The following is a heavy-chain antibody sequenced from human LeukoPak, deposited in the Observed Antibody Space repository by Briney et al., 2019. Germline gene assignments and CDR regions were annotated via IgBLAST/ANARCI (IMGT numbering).Heavy chain of an antibody. CDR1: GYTFTSYG. Sequence: GASVKVSCKASGYTFTSYGISWVRQAPGQGLEWMGWISAYNGNTNYAQKLQGRATMTTDTSASTAYMELRSLRSDDTAVYYCARVLEQWLVFGNAFDIWGQGTMVTVSS. CDR3: ARVLEQWLVFGNAFDI. CDR2: ISAYNGNT. J-gene: IGHJ3*02. V-gene: IGHV1-18*01. D-gene: IGHD6-19*01.